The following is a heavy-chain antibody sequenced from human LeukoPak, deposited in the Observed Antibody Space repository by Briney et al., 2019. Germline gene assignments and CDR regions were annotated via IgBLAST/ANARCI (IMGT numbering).Heavy chain of an antibody. CDR1: GYTFTGYY. V-gene: IGHV1-2*06. Sequence: ASVKVSCKASGYTFTGYYMHWVRQAPGQGLEWMGRINPNSGGTNYAQKFQGRVTMTRDTSISTAYMELSRLRSDDTPEYYCATLSGRQQRGLNWFDRWGQGTLVTVSS. CDR2: INPNSGGT. J-gene: IGHJ5*02. CDR3: ATLSGRQQRGLNWFDR. D-gene: IGHD6-13*01.